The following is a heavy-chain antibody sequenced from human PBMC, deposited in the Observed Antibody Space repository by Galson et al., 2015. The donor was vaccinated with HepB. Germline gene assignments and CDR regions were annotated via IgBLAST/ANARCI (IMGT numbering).Heavy chain of an antibody. V-gene: IGHV4-39*07. Sequence: LSLTCTVSGGSISSSSYYWSWIRQPPGKGLEWIGSIYYSGSTYYNPSLKSRVTISVDTSKNQFSLKLSSVTAADTAVYYCAKHYDSSGSDAFDIWGQGTMVTVSS. D-gene: IGHD3-22*01. CDR2: IYYSGST. CDR3: AKHYDSSGSDAFDI. CDR1: GGSISSSSYY. J-gene: IGHJ3*02.